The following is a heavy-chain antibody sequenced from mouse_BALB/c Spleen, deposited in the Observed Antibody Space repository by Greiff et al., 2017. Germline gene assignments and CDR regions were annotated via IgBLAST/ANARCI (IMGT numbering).Heavy chain of an antibody. CDR2: IYPGSGST. V-gene: IGHV1S22*01. Sequence: LQQPGSELVRPGASVKLSCKASGYTFTSYWMHWVKQRPGQGLEWIGNIYPGSGSTNYDEKFKSKATLTVDTSSSTAYMQLSSLTSEDSAVYYCTRTPVNTTPVRRFDYWGQGTTLTVSS. CDR3: TRTPVNTTPVRRFDY. D-gene: IGHD1-1*01. J-gene: IGHJ2*01. CDR1: GYTFTSYW.